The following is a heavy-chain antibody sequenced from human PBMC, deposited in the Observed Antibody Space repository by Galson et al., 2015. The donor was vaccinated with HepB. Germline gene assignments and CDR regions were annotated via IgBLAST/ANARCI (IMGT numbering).Heavy chain of an antibody. CDR2: IYRGGST. J-gene: IGHJ4*02. CDR3: ARDLGFNYYGSGSGDY. CDR1: GITVNSDY. Sequence: SLRLSCAVSGITVNSDYMNWVRQAPGRGLEWVSVIYRGGSTFYADSVKGRFTISRDNSKNTLYLQMSSLRAEDTAVYYCARDLGFNYYGSGSGDYWGQGTLVTVSS. D-gene: IGHD3-10*01. V-gene: IGHV3-66*02.